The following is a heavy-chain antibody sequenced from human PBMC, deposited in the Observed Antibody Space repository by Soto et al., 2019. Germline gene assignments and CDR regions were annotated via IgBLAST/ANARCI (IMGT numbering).Heavy chain of an antibody. V-gene: IGHV3-7*01. J-gene: IGHJ6*02. CDR3: ARDPNIVLVPAALRSYYYYYGMDV. CDR1: GFTCSSYW. Sequence: PGGSLRLSCAASGFTCSSYWMSWVRQAPGKGLEWVANIKQDGSEKYYVDSVKGRFTISRDNAKNSLYLQMNSLRAEDTALYYCARDPNIVLVPAALRSYYYYYGMDVWGQGTTVTVSS. CDR2: IKQDGSEK. D-gene: IGHD2-2*01.